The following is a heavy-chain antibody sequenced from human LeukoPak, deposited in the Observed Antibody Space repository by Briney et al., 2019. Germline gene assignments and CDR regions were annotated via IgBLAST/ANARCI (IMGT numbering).Heavy chain of an antibody. CDR3: ARGPAGYN. CDR1: GFTFSSYE. V-gene: IGHV3-53*01. J-gene: IGHJ4*02. D-gene: IGHD1-1*01. CDR2: IYSGGST. Sequence: QAGGSLRLSCAASGFTFSSYEMNWVRQAPGKGLEWVSVIYSGGSTDYADSVKGRFTISRDNLKNTLYLQMNTLRAEDTAVYYCARGPAGYNWGQGTLVTVSS.